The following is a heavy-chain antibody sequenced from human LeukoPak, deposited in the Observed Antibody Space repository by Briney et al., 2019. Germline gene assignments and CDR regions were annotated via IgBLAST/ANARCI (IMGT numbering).Heavy chain of an antibody. CDR2: IYHDGST. CDR1: GGSISSNNW. J-gene: IGHJ4*02. V-gene: IGHV4-4*02. D-gene: IGHD5-24*01. CDR3: ARDRRDGYNSYFDY. Sequence: SETLSLTCAVSGGSISSNNWWIWVRQSPEKGLEWIGEIYHDGSTNYNPSLKSRVTISVDTSKNQFSLKLSSVTAADTAVYYCARDRRDGYNSYFDYWGQGTLVTVSS.